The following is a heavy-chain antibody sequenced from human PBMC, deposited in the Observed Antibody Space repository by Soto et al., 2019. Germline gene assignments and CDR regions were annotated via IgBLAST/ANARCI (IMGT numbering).Heavy chain of an antibody. D-gene: IGHD3-10*01. V-gene: IGHV3-23*01. CDR2: VTGGGHTT. Sequence: EAQLLESGGGLVQPGGSLRLSCAASGFTFSRYAMSVVRQAPGKGLEWVSTVTGGGHTTYNADSVNGRFTISRDNSKNTMYLQMNTLRAEDTAIYYCASSSGDLDVYGMDIWGPGTTVTVSS. CDR1: GFTFSRYA. CDR3: ASSSGDLDVYGMDI. J-gene: IGHJ6*02.